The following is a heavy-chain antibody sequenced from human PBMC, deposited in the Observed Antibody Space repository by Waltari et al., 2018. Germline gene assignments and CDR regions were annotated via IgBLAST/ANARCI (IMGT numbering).Heavy chain of an antibody. Sequence: EVQLVESGGGLVKPGGSLRPSCTASGFTFSNAWMSWVRQAPGKGLEWVGRIKSKTDGGKTDYAAPLKGRFTSSREDSKNTLYLQMNSLKTEDTAVYYCTTAKLRDAFDIWVQGTMVTVSS. V-gene: IGHV3-15*01. CDR1: GFTFSNAW. CDR3: TTAKLRDAFDI. CDR2: IKSKTDGGKT. J-gene: IGHJ3*02.